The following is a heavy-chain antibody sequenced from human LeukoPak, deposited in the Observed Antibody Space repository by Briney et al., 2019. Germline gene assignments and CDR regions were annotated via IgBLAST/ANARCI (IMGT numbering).Heavy chain of an antibody. CDR3: ARGLFGSYYFDY. D-gene: IGHD3-10*02. J-gene: IGHJ4*02. CDR1: GGSISSYY. V-gene: IGHV4-59*01. CDR2: IYYSGST. Sequence: SETLSLTCTVSGGSISSYYWSWIRQPPGKGLEWIGYIYYSGSTNYNPSLKSRVTISVDTSKNQFSLKVSSVTAADTAVYYCARGLFGSYYFDYWGQGTLVTVSS.